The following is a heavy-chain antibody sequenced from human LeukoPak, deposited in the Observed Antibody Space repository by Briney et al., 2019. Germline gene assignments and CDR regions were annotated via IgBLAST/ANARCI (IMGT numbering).Heavy chain of an antibody. Sequence: GASVKVSCKASGYTFTSYGISWVRQAPGQGLEWMGWISAYNGNTNYAQKLQGRVTMTTDTSTGTAYMELRSLRSDDTAVYYCARFPTGTTPLTYYYYYMDVWGKGTTVTVSS. CDR3: ARFPTGTTPLTYYYYYMDV. CDR1: GYTFTSYG. V-gene: IGHV1-18*01. J-gene: IGHJ6*03. D-gene: IGHD1-1*01. CDR2: ISAYNGNT.